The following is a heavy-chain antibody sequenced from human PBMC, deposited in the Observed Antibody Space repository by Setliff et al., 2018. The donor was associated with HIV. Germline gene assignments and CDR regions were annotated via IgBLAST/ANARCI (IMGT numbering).Heavy chain of an antibody. J-gene: IGHJ4*02. CDR1: GYTFIDYF. CDR3: ARQLSNSLEC. CDR2: ISPDNGDT. Sequence: GASVKVSCKASGYTFIDYFIHWVRQAPGQGLEWMGWISPDNGDTYIPQRFRGRVTMTRDTSINTAYMELSGLRSDDTAVYYCARQLSNSLECWGQGTPVTVSS. D-gene: IGHD1-1*01. V-gene: IGHV1-2*02.